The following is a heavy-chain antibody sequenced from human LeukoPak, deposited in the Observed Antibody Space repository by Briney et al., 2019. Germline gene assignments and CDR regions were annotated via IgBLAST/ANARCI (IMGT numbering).Heavy chain of an antibody. D-gene: IGHD6-19*01. CDR3: ARGVAVAGTFGRPYYFDY. V-gene: IGHV3-21*01. CDR2: ISSSSSYI. Sequence: GGSLRLSCAASGFTFSSYRMNWVRQAPGKGLEWVSSISSSSSYIYYADSVKGRFTISRDNAKNSLYLQMNSLRAEDTAVYYCARGVAVAGTFGRPYYFDYWGQGTLVTVSS. J-gene: IGHJ4*02. CDR1: GFTFSSYR.